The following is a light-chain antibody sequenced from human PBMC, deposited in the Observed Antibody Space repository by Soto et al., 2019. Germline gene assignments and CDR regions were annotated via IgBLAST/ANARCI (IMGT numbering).Light chain of an antibody. V-gene: IGKV3-15*01. CDR1: QSVSNN. J-gene: IGKJ1*01. Sequence: EIVMTQSPATLSVSPGERATLSCRASQSVSNNLAWYQKKPGQAPRLLIYGASTSATGIPARFSGSGSGTEFTLTISSLPSEDFAVYYCQQYNNWWTFGQGTRVEIK. CDR2: GAS. CDR3: QQYNNWWT.